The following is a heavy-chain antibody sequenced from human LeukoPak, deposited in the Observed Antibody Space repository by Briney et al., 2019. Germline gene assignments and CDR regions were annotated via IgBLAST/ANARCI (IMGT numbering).Heavy chain of an antibody. CDR2: INHSGST. Sequence: SETLSLTCAVYGGSFSGYYWSWIRQPPGKGLEWIGEINHSGSTNYNPSLKSRVTISVDTSKNQFSLKLSSVTAADTAVYYCAGGKPYDFWSGYYELDYWGQGTLVTVSS. J-gene: IGHJ4*02. CDR1: GGSFSGYY. D-gene: IGHD3-3*01. CDR3: AGGKPYDFWSGYYELDY. V-gene: IGHV4-34*01.